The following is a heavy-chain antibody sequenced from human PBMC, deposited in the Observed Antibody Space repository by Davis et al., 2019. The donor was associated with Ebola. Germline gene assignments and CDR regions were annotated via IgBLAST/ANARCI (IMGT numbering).Heavy chain of an antibody. J-gene: IGHJ6*02. Sequence: MPSETLSLTCAVYGGSFSGYYWSWIRQPPGKGLEWIGEINHSGSTNYNPSLKSRVTISVDRSKNQFSLKLSSVTAADTAVYYCARVVSSGYRFGGMDVWGQGTTVTVSS. CDR1: GGSFSGYY. D-gene: IGHD3-22*01. CDR2: INHSGST. V-gene: IGHV4-34*01. CDR3: ARVVSSGYRFGGMDV.